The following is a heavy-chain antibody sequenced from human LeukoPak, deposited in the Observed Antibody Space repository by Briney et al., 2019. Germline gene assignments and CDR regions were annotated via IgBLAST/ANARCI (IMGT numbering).Heavy chain of an antibody. J-gene: IGHJ4*02. CDR2: ISAYNGNT. CDR1: GYTFTSYG. Sequence: ASVEVSCKASGYTFTSYGISWVRQAPGQGLEWMGWISAYNGNTNYAQKLQGRVTMTTDTSTSTAYMELSSLRSEDTAVYYCASKGGITMRSSAFMWFDYWGQGTLVTVSS. V-gene: IGHV1-18*01. CDR3: ASKGGITMRSSAFMWFDY. D-gene: IGHD3-22*01.